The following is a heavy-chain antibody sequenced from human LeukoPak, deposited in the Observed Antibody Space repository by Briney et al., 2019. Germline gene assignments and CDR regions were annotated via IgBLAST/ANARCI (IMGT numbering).Heavy chain of an antibody. Sequence: PGGSLRLSCAASGFTFSYYAMSWVRQAPGKGLEWVSTISGSGGGTYYADSVKGRFTISRDNSKNTLYLQMNSLRAEDTAVYYCAEGGGDYSPFDYWGQGALVTVSS. CDR3: AEGGGDYSPFDY. CDR1: GFTFSYYA. V-gene: IGHV3-23*01. CDR2: ISGSGGGT. D-gene: IGHD4-17*01. J-gene: IGHJ4*02.